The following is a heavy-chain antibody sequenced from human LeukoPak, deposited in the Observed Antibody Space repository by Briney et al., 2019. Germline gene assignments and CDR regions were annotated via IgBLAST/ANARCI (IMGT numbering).Heavy chain of an antibody. Sequence: ASVKVSCKASGYTFTSYDINWVRQAPGQGLEWMGWMNPNSGNTGYAQKFQGRVTMTRNTSISTAYMELSSLRSEDTAVYYCARDRGRSFGELLSAHDAFDIWGQGTMVTVSS. CDR2: MNPNSGNT. V-gene: IGHV1-8*01. CDR3: ARDRGRSFGELLSAHDAFDI. J-gene: IGHJ3*02. D-gene: IGHD3-10*01. CDR1: GYTFTSYD.